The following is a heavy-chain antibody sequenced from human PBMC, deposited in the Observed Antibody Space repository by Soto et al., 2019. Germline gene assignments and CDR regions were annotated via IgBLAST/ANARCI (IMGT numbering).Heavy chain of an antibody. CDR1: GYSFTSYW. D-gene: IGHD3-9*01. V-gene: IGHV5-51*01. J-gene: IGHJ4*02. CDR3: ARHATYYDILSSYYFDY. Sequence: GESLKISCKGSGYSFTSYWIGWVRQMPGKGLEWMAIINPGDSETKYSPSFQGQVTISADKSINTAYLQWSSLKASDIAMYYCARHATYYDILSSYYFDYWGQGTQVTVST. CDR2: INPGDSET.